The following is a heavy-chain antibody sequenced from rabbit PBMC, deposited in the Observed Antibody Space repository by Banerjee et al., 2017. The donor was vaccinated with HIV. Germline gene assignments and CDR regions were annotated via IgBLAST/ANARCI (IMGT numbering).Heavy chain of an antibody. CDR1: GFDLSSGYY. J-gene: IGHJ3*01. D-gene: IGHD7-1*01. V-gene: IGHV1S40*01. Sequence: QSLEESGGDLVKPGASLTLTCKASGFDLSSGYYMCWVRQAPGKGLEWIACVWIATGGIYYASWAKGRFTISKTSSTTVTLQMTSLTAADTATYFCARGPGYSGYGYDLWGQGTLVTVS. CDR3: ARGPGYSGYGYDL. CDR2: VWIATGGI.